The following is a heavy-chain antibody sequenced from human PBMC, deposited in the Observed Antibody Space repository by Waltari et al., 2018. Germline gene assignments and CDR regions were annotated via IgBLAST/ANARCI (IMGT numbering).Heavy chain of an antibody. D-gene: IGHD5-12*01. J-gene: IGHJ5*02. V-gene: IGHV4-38-2*01. CDR2: IYHSGST. CDR3: ARKEATILSVWFDP. Sequence: QVQLQESGPGLVKPSETLSLPCAVSGYSISSGYYWGWIRQPPGKGLEWIGSIYHSGSTYYNPSLKSRVTISVDTSKNQFSLKLSSVTAADTAVYYCARKEATILSVWFDPWGQGTLVTVSS. CDR1: GYSISSGYY.